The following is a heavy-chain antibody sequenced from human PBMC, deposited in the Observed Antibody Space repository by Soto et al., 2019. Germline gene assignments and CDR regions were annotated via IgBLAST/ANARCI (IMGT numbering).Heavy chain of an antibody. Sequence: SVKVSCKASGGTFSSDAFSWVRQTPGQGLEWMGGIIPTSGTANYAQKFQGRATITADESTSTAYMELSSLTSEDTAVYFCARGQGYCSGGICYYYYYGMDVWGQGTTVTVSS. V-gene: IGHV1-69*13. D-gene: IGHD2-15*01. J-gene: IGHJ6*02. CDR1: GGTFSSDA. CDR3: ARGQGYCSGGICYYYYYGMDV. CDR2: IIPTSGTA.